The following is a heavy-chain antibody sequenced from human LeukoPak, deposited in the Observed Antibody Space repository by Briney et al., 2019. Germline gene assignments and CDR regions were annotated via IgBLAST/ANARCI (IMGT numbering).Heavy chain of an antibody. D-gene: IGHD6-13*01. CDR1: GFTFSSYA. CDR2: ISGSGGST. V-gene: IGHV3-23*01. CDR3: AKVRDYYVGSSSWPFDY. Sequence: PGGSLRLSCAASGFTFSSYAMSWVRQAPGKGLECVSAISGSGGSTYYADSVKGRFTISRDNSKNTLYLQMNSLRAEDTAVYYCAKVRDYYVGSSSWPFDYWGQGTLVTVSS. J-gene: IGHJ4*02.